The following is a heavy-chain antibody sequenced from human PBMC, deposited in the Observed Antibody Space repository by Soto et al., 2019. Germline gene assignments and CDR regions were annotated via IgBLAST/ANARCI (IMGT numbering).Heavy chain of an antibody. V-gene: IGHV1-18*04. D-gene: IGHD1-26*01. J-gene: IGHJ4*02. Sequence: ASVKVSCKASGYTFSNFAITWVRQAPDQGLGWMGWISPYTGKTSYPQKVQGRVTLTTDTSTSTAYMELTSLRSDDTAVYYCARLGWELLSGRRYFDSWGQGTLVTVSS. CDR2: ISPYTGKT. CDR1: GYTFSNFA. CDR3: ARLGWELLSGRRYFDS.